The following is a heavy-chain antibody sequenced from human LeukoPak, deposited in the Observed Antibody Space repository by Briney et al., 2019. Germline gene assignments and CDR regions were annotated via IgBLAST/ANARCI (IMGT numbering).Heavy chain of an antibody. V-gene: IGHV1-69*05. CDR3: ARDVGIVVVPAAINWFDP. J-gene: IGHJ5*02. CDR2: IIPIFGTA. Sequence: ASVKVSCKASGGTFISYAISWVRQAPGQGLEWMGRIIPIFGTANYAQKFQGRVTITTDESTSTAYMELSSLRSEDTAVYYCARDVGIVVVPAAINWFDPWGQGTLVTVSS. CDR1: GGTFISYA. D-gene: IGHD2-2*01.